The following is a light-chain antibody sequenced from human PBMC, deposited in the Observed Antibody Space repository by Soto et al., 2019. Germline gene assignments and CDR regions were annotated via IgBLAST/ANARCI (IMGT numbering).Light chain of an antibody. Sequence: DKLMSQSPSTLSVSPGARSTLSCMASQSVTSNLAWYQQKPGQAPRLLIYGASPRATGIPARFSGSGSGTEFSLTISSLQSEDFAVYYCQQYNNWPWTFGQGTKVDIK. J-gene: IGKJ1*01. V-gene: IGKV3-15*01. CDR1: QSVTSN. CDR3: QQYNNWPWT. CDR2: GAS.